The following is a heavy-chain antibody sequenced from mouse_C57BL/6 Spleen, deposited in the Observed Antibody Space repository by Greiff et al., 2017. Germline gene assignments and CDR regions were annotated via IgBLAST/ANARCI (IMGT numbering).Heavy chain of an antibody. CDR2: IHPSDSDT. CDR1: GYTFTSYW. D-gene: IGHD1-1*01. CDR3: AISPITTVVATHWYFDV. J-gene: IGHJ1*03. V-gene: IGHV1-74*01. Sequence: QVQLKQPGAELVKPGASVKVSCKASGYTFTSYWMHWVKQRPGQGLEWIGRIHPSDSDTNYNQKFKGKATLTVDNSSSTAYMQLSSLTSEDSAVYYGAISPITTVVATHWYFDVWGTGTTVTVSS.